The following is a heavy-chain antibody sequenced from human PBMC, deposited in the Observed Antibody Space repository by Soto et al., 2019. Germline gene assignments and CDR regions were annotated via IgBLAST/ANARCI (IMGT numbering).Heavy chain of an antibody. CDR1: GGTFSSYA. J-gene: IGHJ4*02. Sequence: QVQLVQSGAEVKKPGSSVKVSCKASGGTFSSYAISWVRQAPGQGLEWMGGIIPIFGTANHAQKFHGRVTIIADESTSTVYMELSSLRSDDTAIYYCARGWGYDSTDYYYAYWGQGTLVIVSS. V-gene: IGHV1-69*01. CDR2: IIPIFGTA. D-gene: IGHD3-22*01. CDR3: ARGWGYDSTDYYYAY.